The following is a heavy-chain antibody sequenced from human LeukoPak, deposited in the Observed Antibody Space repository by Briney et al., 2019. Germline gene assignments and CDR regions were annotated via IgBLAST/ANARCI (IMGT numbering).Heavy chain of an antibody. CDR3: AKEEVIAARYFDY. CDR1: GFTFSSYA. J-gene: IGHJ4*02. Sequence: GGSLRLSCAASGFTFSSYAMSWVRQASGKGLEWVAFIRYDGSNKYYADSVKGRFTISRDNSKNTLYLQMNSLRAEDTAVYYCAKEEVIAARYFDYWGQGTLVTVSS. D-gene: IGHD6-6*01. V-gene: IGHV3-30*02. CDR2: IRYDGSNK.